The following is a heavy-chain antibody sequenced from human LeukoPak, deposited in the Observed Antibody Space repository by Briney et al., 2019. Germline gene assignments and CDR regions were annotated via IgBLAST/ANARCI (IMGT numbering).Heavy chain of an antibody. CDR1: GGSFSGYY. CDR3: ARVGTVTSYGMDV. CDR2: INHSGST. J-gene: IGHJ6*02. D-gene: IGHD4-17*01. V-gene: IGHV4-34*01. Sequence: SETLSLTCAVYGGSFSGYYWSWIRQPPGKGLEWIGEINHSGSTNYNPSLKSRVTISVDTSKNQFSLKLSSVTAADTAVYYCARVGTVTSYGMDVWGQGTTVPVSS.